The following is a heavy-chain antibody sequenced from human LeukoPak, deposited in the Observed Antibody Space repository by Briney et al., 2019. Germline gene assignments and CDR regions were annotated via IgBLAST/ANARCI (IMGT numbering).Heavy chain of an antibody. CDR2: ISGSGYNI. Sequence: PGGTLRLSCAASGFIFRNYGMNWVRQAPGKGLEWVSSISGSGYNIYYADSVKGRFTISRDNSKNTLYLQMNSLRAEDTAVYYCAKDEGYCSGGSCYLGAFDIWGQGTMVTVSS. CDR1: GFIFRNYG. D-gene: IGHD2-15*01. V-gene: IGHV3-23*01. J-gene: IGHJ3*02. CDR3: AKDEGYCSGGSCYLGAFDI.